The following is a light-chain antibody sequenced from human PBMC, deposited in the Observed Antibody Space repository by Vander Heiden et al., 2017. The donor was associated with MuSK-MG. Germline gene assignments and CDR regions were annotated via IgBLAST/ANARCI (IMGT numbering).Light chain of an antibody. CDR3: QVWDSSSDHVV. CDR2: YDS. J-gene: IGLJ2*01. V-gene: IGLV3-21*04. CDR1: NIGSKR. Sequence: SYVLTQPPSVSVAPGKTARITCGGNNIGSKRVHWYPQKPGQAPVLVIYYDSDRPSGIPERFSGSNSGNTATLTISRVEAGDEADYYCQVWDSSSDHVVFGGGTKLTVL.